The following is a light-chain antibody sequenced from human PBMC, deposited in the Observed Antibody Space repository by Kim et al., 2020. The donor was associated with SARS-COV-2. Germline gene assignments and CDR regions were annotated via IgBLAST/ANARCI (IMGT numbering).Light chain of an antibody. J-gene: IGLJ2*01. Sequence: GKAARISCGGNNIGSKSVHGYQQKPGQAPVLVIYYDSDRPSGIPERFSGSNSGNTATLTISRVEAGDEADYYCQVWDSSSDHPEVVFGGGTQLTVL. CDR3: QVWDSSSDHPEVV. V-gene: IGLV3-21*04. CDR1: NIGSKS. CDR2: YDS.